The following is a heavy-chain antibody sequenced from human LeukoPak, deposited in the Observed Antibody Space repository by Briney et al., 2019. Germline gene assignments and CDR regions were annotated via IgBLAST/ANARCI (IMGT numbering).Heavy chain of an antibody. D-gene: IGHD6-19*01. CDR2: INPNSGGT. CDR3: ARTAIGYSSGPIDY. Sequence: ASVKVSCKASGYTFTGYYMHWVRQAPGQGLEWMGWINPNSGGTNYAQKFQGWVTTTRDTSISTAYMELSRLRSDDTAVYYCARTAIGYSSGPIDYWGQGTLVTVSS. J-gene: IGHJ4*02. V-gene: IGHV1-2*04. CDR1: GYTFTGYY.